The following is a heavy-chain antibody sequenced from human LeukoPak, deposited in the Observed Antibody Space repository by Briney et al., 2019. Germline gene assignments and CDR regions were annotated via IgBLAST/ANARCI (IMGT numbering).Heavy chain of an antibody. CDR1: GGSISSSSYY. Sequence: SETLSLTCTVSGGSISSSSYYWGWIRQPPGKGLEWIGSIYYSGSTYYNPSLKSRVTISVDTSKNQFSLKLSSVTAADTAVYYCASTYYYGSGMGYTNWFDPWGQGTLVTVSS. CDR2: IYYSGST. J-gene: IGHJ5*02. CDR3: ASTYYYGSGMGYTNWFDP. D-gene: IGHD3-10*01. V-gene: IGHV4-39*07.